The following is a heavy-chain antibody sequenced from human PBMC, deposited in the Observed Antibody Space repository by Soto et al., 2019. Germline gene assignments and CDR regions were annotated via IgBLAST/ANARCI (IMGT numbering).Heavy chain of an antibody. Sequence: SETLSLTCAVYAGSFNNYYWNWIRQPPGKGLEWIGEINHSGSTNYNPSLKSRVTISVDTSKNQFSLRLSSVTAADTAVYYCAKGRKEQLVRPNSWFDPXGQGTLVTV. D-gene: IGHD6-13*01. CDR3: AKGRKEQLVRPNSWFDP. V-gene: IGHV4-34*01. J-gene: IGHJ5*02. CDR1: AGSFNNYY. CDR2: INHSGST.